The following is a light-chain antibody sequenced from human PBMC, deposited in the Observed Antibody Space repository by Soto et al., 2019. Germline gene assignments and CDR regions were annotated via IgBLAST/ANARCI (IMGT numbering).Light chain of an antibody. CDR1: QRVSNTY. CDR2: DAS. V-gene: IGKV3-20*01. CDR3: QQYGRSAGLFT. J-gene: IGKJ3*01. Sequence: EIVLTQSPGTLSLSPGERATLSCSASQRVSNTYLAWYQQKPGQAPRLLIYDASSRATGIPDRFSGSGSGTDFTLTISRLEPEDFAVYYCQQYGRSAGLFTFGPGTKVDIK.